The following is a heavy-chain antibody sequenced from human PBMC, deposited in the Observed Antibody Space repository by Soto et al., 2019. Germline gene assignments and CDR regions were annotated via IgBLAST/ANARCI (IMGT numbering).Heavy chain of an antibody. CDR1: GYSFTSYW. D-gene: IGHD6-19*01. J-gene: IGHJ4*02. Sequence: GESLKISCKGSGYSFTSYWIDWVRQMPGKGLEWMGIIYPGDSDTRYSPSFQGQVTISADKSISTAYLQWSSLKASDTAMYYCARGVPSYSSGWDHFDYWGQGTLVTVSS. V-gene: IGHV5-51*01. CDR3: ARGVPSYSSGWDHFDY. CDR2: IYPGDSDT.